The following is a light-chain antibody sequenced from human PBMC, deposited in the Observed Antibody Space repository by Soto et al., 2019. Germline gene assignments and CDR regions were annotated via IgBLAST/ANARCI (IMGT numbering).Light chain of an antibody. V-gene: IGLV2-8*01. CDR1: SSDVGGYNY. CDR3: SSYADSSTYV. CDR2: EVS. Sequence: QSVLTQPPSASGSPGQSVTISCTGTSSDVGGYNYVSWYQQHPGKAPKLMIYEVSKRPSGVPDRFSGSKSGNTASLTVSGLQAEDEADYYCSSYADSSTYVFGTGTKVTVL. J-gene: IGLJ1*01.